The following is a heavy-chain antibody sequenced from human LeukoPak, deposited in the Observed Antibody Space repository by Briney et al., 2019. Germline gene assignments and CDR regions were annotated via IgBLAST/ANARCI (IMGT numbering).Heavy chain of an antibody. J-gene: IGHJ4*02. CDR1: GFTFSSYA. Sequence: GGSLRLSCAASGFTFSSYAMSWVRQAPGKGLEWVSAISGSGGSTYYADSVKGRFTISRDNSKNTQSLQMNSLRAEDTAVYYCARGLRYSSGWFYFDYWGQGTRVTVSS. V-gene: IGHV3-23*01. CDR3: ARGLRYSSGWFYFDY. D-gene: IGHD6-19*01. CDR2: ISGSGGST.